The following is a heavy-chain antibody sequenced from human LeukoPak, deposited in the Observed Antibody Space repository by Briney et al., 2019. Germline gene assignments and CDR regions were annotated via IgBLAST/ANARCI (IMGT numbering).Heavy chain of an antibody. CDR2: IRYDGSNK. Sequence: GGSLRLSCAASGFTFSSYGMHWVLQATGKGLEWVAFIRYDGSNKYYADSVKGRFTITRDNSKNTLYLQMNSLRAEDTAVYYCAKDTPSQDFYFDYWGQGTLVTVSS. CDR3: AKDTPSQDFYFDY. CDR1: GFTFSSYG. D-gene: IGHD3/OR15-3a*01. J-gene: IGHJ4*02. V-gene: IGHV3-30*02.